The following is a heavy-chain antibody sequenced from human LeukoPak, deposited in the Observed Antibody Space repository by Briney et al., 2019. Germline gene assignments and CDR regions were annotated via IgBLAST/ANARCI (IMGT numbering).Heavy chain of an antibody. D-gene: IGHD6-19*01. CDR3: ARDTSGWSLGY. CDR1: GFTFSSYD. J-gene: IGHJ4*02. CDR2: ISDSGRTI. V-gene: IGHV3-48*03. Sequence: GGTLRLSCAASGFTFSSYDMSWVRQAPGKGLEWVSYISDSGRTIWYADSVKGRFTISRDNAKNSLYLQMNSLRAEDTAIYYCARDTSGWSLGYWGQGTLVTVSS.